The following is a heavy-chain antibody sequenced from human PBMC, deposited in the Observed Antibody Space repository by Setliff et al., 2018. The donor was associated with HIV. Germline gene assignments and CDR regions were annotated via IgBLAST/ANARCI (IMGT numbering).Heavy chain of an antibody. J-gene: IGHJ3*02. D-gene: IGHD1-26*01. CDR1: GYNFGVYW. CDR2: INSDGSGT. CDR3: ARDRGRPDSFDI. Sequence: PGGSLRLSCAASGYNFGVYWMHWVRQVPGKGLVWVSHINSDGSGTKYADSVKGRFTMSRDNAKNTPYLQMNSLRAEDTALYFCARDRGRPDSFDIWGQGTMVTVSS. V-gene: IGHV3-74*01.